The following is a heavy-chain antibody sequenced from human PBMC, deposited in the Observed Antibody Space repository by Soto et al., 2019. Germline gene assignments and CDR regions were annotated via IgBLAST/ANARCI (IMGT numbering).Heavy chain of an antibody. Sequence: ASLKRSCKASGYTFTSDARRWLRQAPGQRLEWMGWINAGNGNTKYSQKFQGRVTITRETSASTAYMELSSLRSEDTAVYYCAREKYIVVVVDANNWFDPWGQGTLVTVSS. CDR2: INAGNGNT. CDR1: GYTFTSDA. J-gene: IGHJ5*02. D-gene: IGHD2-15*01. CDR3: AREKYIVVVVDANNWFDP. V-gene: IGHV1-3*01.